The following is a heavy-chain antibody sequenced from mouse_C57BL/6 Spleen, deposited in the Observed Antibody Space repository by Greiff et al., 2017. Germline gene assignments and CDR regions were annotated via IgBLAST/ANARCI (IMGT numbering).Heavy chain of an antibody. CDR3: ARGYSNYAFDY. CDR2: IYPSDSET. J-gene: IGHJ2*01. Sequence: VQLQQPGAELVRPGSSVKLSCKASGYTFTSYWMDWVKQRPGQGLEWIGNIYPSDSETHYNQKFKDKATLTVDKSSSTAYMQLSSLTSEDSAVDYCARGYSNYAFDYWGQGTTLTVSS. V-gene: IGHV1-61*01. D-gene: IGHD2-5*01. CDR1: GYTFTSYW.